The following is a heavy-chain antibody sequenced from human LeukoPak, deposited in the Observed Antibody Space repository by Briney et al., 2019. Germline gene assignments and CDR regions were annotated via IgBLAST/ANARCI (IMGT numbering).Heavy chain of an antibody. V-gene: IGHV3-30-3*01. J-gene: IGHJ4*02. CDR2: ISYDGSNK. D-gene: IGHD1-26*01. CDR1: GFTFSSYA. Sequence: GGSLRLSCAASGFTFSSYAMHWVRQAPGKGLEWVAVISYDGSNKYYADSVKGRFTISRDNSKNTLYLQMNSLRAEDTAVYYCARDRYSGSYFGYWGQGTLVTVSS. CDR3: ARDRYSGSYFGY.